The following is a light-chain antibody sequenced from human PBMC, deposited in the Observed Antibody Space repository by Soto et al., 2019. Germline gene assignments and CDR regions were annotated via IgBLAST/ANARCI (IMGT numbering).Light chain of an antibody. CDR2: EDH. Sequence: QSVLTQPASVSGSPGQSITISCTGTSSDVGRYSLVSWYQQHPGKAPKLMSEDHKRPSGVSNRFSGSKSGNTASLTISELQTEDEADYYCCSYAGSNTWVFGNGTKVTVL. J-gene: IGLJ1*01. CDR3: CSYAGSNTWV. CDR1: SSDVGRYSL. V-gene: IGLV2-23*01.